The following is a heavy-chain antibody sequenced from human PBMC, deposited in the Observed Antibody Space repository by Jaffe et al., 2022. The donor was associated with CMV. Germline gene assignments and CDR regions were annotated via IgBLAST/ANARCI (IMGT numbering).Heavy chain of an antibody. J-gene: IGHJ6*02. Sequence: EVQLVQSGAEVKKPGESLRISCKGSEYSFSSYWIGWVRQMPGKGLEWMGIIYPGDSDTRYSPSFQGQVTISADKSISTAYLQWSSLKASDTAMYYCARHRRTSWRSKYYYYGLDVWGQGTTVTVSS. CDR3: ARHRRTSWRSKYYYYGLDV. V-gene: IGHV5-51*01. CDR2: IYPGDSDT. CDR1: EYSFSSYW. D-gene: IGHD6-13*01.